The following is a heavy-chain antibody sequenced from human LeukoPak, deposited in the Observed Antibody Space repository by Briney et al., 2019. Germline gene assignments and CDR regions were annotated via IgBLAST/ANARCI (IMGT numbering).Heavy chain of an antibody. J-gene: IGHJ3*02. CDR2: IYSSGST. CDR3: ARHLSGDDI. Sequence: GGSLRVSCAASGFTLSSNYMSWVRQAPGKGLEWVSIIYSSGSTYYADSVKGRFTISRDNSKNTLYLQMSSLRDEDTAVYYCARHLSGDDIWGQGTMVTVSS. V-gene: IGHV3-53*01. CDR1: GFTLSSNY. D-gene: IGHD4-17*01.